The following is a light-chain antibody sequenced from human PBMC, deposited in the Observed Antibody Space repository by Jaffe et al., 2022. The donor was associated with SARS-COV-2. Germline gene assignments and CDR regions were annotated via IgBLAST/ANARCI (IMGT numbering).Light chain of an antibody. CDR3: QQSYSSPKT. J-gene: IGKJ1*01. CDR2: TAS. V-gene: IGKV1-39*01. Sequence: DIQMTQSPSSLSASVGDRVTITCRASQTISSYLHWYQQKPGKAPQLLIYTASNLQSGVPSRFSGSGSGTDFTLTISSLQPEDFATYHCQQSYSSPKTFGQGTKVEIK. CDR1: QTISSY.